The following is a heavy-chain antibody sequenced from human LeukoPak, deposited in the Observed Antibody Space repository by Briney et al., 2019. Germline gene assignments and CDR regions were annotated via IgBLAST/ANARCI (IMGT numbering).Heavy chain of an antibody. CDR1: GFTFSYYW. J-gene: IGHJ4*02. Sequence: GGSLRLSCAASGFTFSYYWMSWVRQAPGKGLVWVANIKQDGSEEMYVGSVKGRFTISRDNAKKSVYLEMNSLRAEDTAVYYCARACDMTVCSFDHWGQGTLVTVSS. V-gene: IGHV3-7*01. CDR3: ARACDMTVCSFDH. CDR2: IKQDGSEE. D-gene: IGHD3-16*01.